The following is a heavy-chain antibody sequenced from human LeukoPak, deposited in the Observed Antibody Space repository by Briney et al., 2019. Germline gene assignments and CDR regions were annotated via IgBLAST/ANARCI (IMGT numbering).Heavy chain of an antibody. V-gene: IGHV1-18*01. CDR1: GYTFTSYG. Sequence: ASVKVSCKASGYTFTSYGISWVRQAPGQGLEWMGWISAYNGNTNYAQKLQGRVTMTTDTSTSTAYMELRSLRSDDTAVYYCARGYCSGGSCSHYGMDVWGQGTAVTVSS. CDR2: ISAYNGNT. CDR3: ARGYCSGGSCSHYGMDV. J-gene: IGHJ6*02. D-gene: IGHD2-15*01.